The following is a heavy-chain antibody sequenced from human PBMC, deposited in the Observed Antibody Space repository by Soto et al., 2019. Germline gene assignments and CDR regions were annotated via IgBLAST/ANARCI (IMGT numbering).Heavy chain of an antibody. D-gene: IGHD3-10*01. CDR1: GGSISSGGYY. Sequence: QVQLQESGPGLVKPSQTLSLTCSVSGGSISSGGYYWSWIRQRPGKGLEWIGYISYSGSTYHNPSLKSRFTISGDTSKKQFSLKMSSVTAADTAVYYCASGRLLSTIDYWGQGTLVTVSS. CDR3: ASGRLLSTIDY. CDR2: ISYSGST. J-gene: IGHJ4*02. V-gene: IGHV4-31*03.